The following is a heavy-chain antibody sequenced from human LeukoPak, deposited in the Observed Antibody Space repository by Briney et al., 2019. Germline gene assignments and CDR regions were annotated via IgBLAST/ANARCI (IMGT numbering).Heavy chain of an antibody. D-gene: IGHD3-3*01. J-gene: IGHJ6*03. CDR1: GGSISSYY. Sequence: SETLSLTCTVSGGSISSYYWSWIRQPPGKGLEWIGYIYYSGSTNYNPSFKSRVTISVDTSKNQFSLKLSSVTAADTAVYYCARGRRGTIFGVVTSNGYLYYYYYMDVWGKGTTVTVSS. CDR2: IYYSGST. CDR3: ARGRRGTIFGVVTSNGYLYYYYYMDV. V-gene: IGHV4-59*01.